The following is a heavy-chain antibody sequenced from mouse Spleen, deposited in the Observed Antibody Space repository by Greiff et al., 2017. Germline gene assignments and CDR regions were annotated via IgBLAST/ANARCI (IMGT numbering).Heavy chain of an antibody. V-gene: IGHV2-6*01. CDR2: IWGGGST. CDR1: GFSLTSYG. D-gene: IGHD1-1*01. CDR3: ASDGYYYGSSPYAMDY. J-gene: IGHJ4*01. Sequence: VMLVESGPGLVAPSQSLSITCTVSGFSLTSYGVDWVRQSPGKGLEWLGVIWGGGSTNYNSALKSRLSISKDNSKSQVFLKMNSLQTDDTAMYYCASDGYYYGSSPYAMDYWGQGTSVTVSS.